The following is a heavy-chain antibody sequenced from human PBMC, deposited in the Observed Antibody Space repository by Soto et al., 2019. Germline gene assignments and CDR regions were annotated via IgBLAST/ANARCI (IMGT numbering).Heavy chain of an antibody. CDR1: GFTFSDYY. CDR2: ISSSGSTI. J-gene: IGHJ3*02. CDR3: ARPRIAVANDAFDI. D-gene: IGHD6-19*01. V-gene: IGHV3-11*01. Sequence: GGSLRLSYAASGFTFSDYYMSWIRQAPGKGLEWVSYISSSGSTIYYADSVKGRFTISRDNAKNSLYLQMNSLRAEDTAVYYCARPRIAVANDAFDIWGQGTMVTVSS.